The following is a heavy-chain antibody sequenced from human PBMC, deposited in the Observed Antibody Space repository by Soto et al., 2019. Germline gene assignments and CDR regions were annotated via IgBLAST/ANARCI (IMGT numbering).Heavy chain of an antibody. V-gene: IGHV3-33*01. CDR2: IWYDGSNK. CDR1: GFSFSSYG. J-gene: IGHJ3*02. Sequence: ESGGGVVQSGRSLRLSCAASGFSFSSYGMHWVRQAPGKGLEWVAVIWYDGSNKYYADSVKGRFTISRDNSKKTLYLLMNSLRAEDTAVYYCARDGSGDRHAFDIWGQGTMVTVSS. D-gene: IGHD3-10*01. CDR3: ARDGSGDRHAFDI.